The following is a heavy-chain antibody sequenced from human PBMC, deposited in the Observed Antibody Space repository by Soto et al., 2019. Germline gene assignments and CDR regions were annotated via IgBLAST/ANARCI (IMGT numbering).Heavy chain of an antibody. CDR1: GFTFTTYW. V-gene: IGHV3-7*03. D-gene: IGHD3-22*01. Sequence: GGSLRLSCATSGFTFTTYWMSWVRQAPGKGLEWVANIKQDGSERYYVDSVKGRFTISRNNAENSVYLQMNSLRAEDTAVYYCTRDLFYEGPSDYWGQGTLVTVSS. CDR2: IKQDGSER. CDR3: TRDLFYEGPSDY. J-gene: IGHJ4*02.